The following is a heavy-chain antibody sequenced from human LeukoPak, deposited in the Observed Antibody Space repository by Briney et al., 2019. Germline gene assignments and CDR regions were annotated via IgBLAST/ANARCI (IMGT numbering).Heavy chain of an antibody. D-gene: IGHD2-15*01. J-gene: IGHJ5*02. CDR3: ARDRSGGYNWFDP. V-gene: IGHV4-34*01. CDR1: GGSFSGLY. Sequence: SETLSLTCTVYGGSFSGLYWSWIRQPPGKGLEWIGEINHSGITNYNPSLKSRVTISVDTSKNQFSLKLSSVTAADTAIYYCARDRSGGYNWFDPWGQGTLVTVSS. CDR2: INHSGIT.